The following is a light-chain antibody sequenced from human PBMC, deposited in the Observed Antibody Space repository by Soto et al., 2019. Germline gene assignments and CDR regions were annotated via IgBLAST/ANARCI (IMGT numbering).Light chain of an antibody. CDR3: AAWDDSLSGVV. J-gene: IGLJ2*01. CDR2: RST. Sequence: QLVLTQPPSASGTPGQRVTIACSGSNSNIGSNPVYWYLQLPGTAPKLLIYRSTQRPSGVPDRFSGSKSGTSASLAISGLRFEDEADYYCAAWDDSLSGVVFGGGTKVTVL. CDR1: NSNIGSNP. V-gene: IGLV1-47*01.